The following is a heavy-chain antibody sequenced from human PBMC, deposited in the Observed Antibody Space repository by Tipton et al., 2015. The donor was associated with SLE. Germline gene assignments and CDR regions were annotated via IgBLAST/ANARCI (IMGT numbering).Heavy chain of an antibody. CDR2: IYYSGST. CDR3: AREDGDKNYFDY. V-gene: IGHV4-31*03. J-gene: IGHJ4*02. Sequence: LRLSCTVSGGSISSGGYYWSWIRQHPGKGLEWIGYIYYSGSTYYNPSLKSRVTISVDTSKNQFSLKLSSVTAADTAVYYCAREDGDKNYFDYWGQGTLVTVSS. D-gene: IGHD4-17*01. CDR1: GGSISSGGYY.